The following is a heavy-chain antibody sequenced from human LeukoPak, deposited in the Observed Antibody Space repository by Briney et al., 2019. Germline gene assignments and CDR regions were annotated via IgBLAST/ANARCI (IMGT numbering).Heavy chain of an antibody. Sequence: SETLSLTCTVSGGSISSSSYYWGWIRQPPGKGLEGIGSIYYSGSTYYNPSLRGRVTISVETSKNQFSLKLKSVTAADTAVYYCARGGYYGSGNDFRFDPWGQGTLVTVSS. D-gene: IGHD3-10*01. CDR1: GGSISSSSYY. V-gene: IGHV4-39*07. CDR3: ARGGYYGSGNDFRFDP. J-gene: IGHJ5*02. CDR2: IYYSGST.